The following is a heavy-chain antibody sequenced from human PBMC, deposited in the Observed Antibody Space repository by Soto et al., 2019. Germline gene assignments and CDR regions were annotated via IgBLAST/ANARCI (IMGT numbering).Heavy chain of an antibody. CDR2: IYWNDDK. CDR3: AHSILYYYDSSGYYGYYFDY. V-gene: IGHV2-5*01. D-gene: IGHD3-22*01. J-gene: IGHJ4*02. Sequence: SGPTLVNPTQTLTLTCTFSGFSLSTSGVGVGWIRQPPGKALEWLALIYWNDDKRYSPSLKSRLTITKDTSKNQVVLTMTNMDPVDTATYYCAHSILYYYDSSGYYGYYFDYWGQGTLVTVSS. CDR1: GFSLSTSGVG.